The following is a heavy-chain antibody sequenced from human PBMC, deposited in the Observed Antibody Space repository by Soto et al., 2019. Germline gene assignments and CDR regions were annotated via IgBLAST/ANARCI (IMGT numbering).Heavy chain of an antibody. CDR1: GGSFSGYY. V-gene: IGHV4-34*01. J-gene: IGHJ5*02. Sequence: SETLSLTCAVYGGSFSGYYWSWIRQPPGNGLEWIGEINHSGSTNYNPSLKSRVTISVDTSKNQFSLKLSSVTAADTAVYYFARGIAAAGTCFDPWGQGTLATVSS. D-gene: IGHD6-13*01. CDR2: INHSGST. CDR3: ARGIAAAGTCFDP.